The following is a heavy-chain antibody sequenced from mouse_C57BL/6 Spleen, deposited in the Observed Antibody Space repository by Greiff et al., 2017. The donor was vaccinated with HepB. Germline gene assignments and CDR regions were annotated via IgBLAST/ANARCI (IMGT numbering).Heavy chain of an antibody. CDR3: ASRLPGGAMDY. J-gene: IGHJ4*01. Sequence: QVQLQQPGAELVKPGASVKLSCKASGYTFTSYWMHWVKQRPGQGLEWIGMIHPNSGSTNYNEKFKSKATLTVDKSSSTAYMQLSSLTSEDSAVYYCASRLPGGAMDYWGQGTSVTVSS. V-gene: IGHV1-64*01. CDR1: GYTFTSYW. CDR2: IHPNSGST.